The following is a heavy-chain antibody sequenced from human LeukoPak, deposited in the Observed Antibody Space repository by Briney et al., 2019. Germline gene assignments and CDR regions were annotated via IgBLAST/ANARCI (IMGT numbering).Heavy chain of an antibody. CDR2: IYTSGST. CDR3: ARGAYYYGSGKIFDY. J-gene: IGHJ4*02. Sequence: SETLSLTCTVSGGSISSSSYYWSWIRQPAGKGLEWIGRIYTSGSTNYNPSLKSRVTMSVDTSKNQFSLKLSSVTAADTAVYYCARGAYYYGSGKIFDYWGQGTLVTVSS. V-gene: IGHV4-61*02. D-gene: IGHD3-10*01. CDR1: GGSISSSSYY.